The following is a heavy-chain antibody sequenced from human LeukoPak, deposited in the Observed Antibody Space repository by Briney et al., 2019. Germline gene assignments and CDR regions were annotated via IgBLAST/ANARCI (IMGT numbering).Heavy chain of an antibody. CDR2: ISYDGSNK. CDR3: ARDLTPGYSSPLGL. Sequence: GGSLRLSCAASGLTFSRYAMHWVRQAPGKGLEWVAVISYDGSNKYYADSVTSRFTISRDDSKNTLCLQMNSLRAEDTAVYYCARDLTPGYSSPLGLWGQGTLVTVSS. V-gene: IGHV3-30*01. J-gene: IGHJ4*02. D-gene: IGHD5-12*01. CDR1: GLTFSRYA.